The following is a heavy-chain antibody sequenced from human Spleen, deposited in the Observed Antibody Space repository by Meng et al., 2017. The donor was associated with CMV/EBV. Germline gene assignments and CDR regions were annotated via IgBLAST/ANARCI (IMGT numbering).Heavy chain of an antibody. CDR2: INSNSGAT. Sequence: KASGYRFTDFHMHWVRQAPGQGLEWMGWINSNSGATNYAQKFQGRVIMTRDTSITTAYLELPSLRPDDTAVYFCARVYAKGPLRSFDYWGQGTLVTVSS. J-gene: IGHJ4*02. V-gene: IGHV1-2*02. D-gene: IGHD5/OR15-5a*01. CDR1: GYRFTDFH. CDR3: ARVYAKGPLRSFDY.